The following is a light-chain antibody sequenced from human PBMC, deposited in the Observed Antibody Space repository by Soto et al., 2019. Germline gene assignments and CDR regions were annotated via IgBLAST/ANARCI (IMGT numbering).Light chain of an antibody. Sequence: DIVMTLSPDSLAVSLGERATINCKSSQSVLYSSNNKNYLAWYQQRPGQPPKLLIYWASTRESGVPDRFSGSGYGTDFTLTITSLQAEDVAVYYCQQYESTPPTFGQGTKLEIK. CDR2: WAS. CDR3: QQYESTPPT. CDR1: QSVLYSSNNKNY. V-gene: IGKV4-1*01. J-gene: IGKJ2*01.